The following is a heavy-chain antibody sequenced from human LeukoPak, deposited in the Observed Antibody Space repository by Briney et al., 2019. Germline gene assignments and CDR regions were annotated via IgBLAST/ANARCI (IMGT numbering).Heavy chain of an antibody. D-gene: IGHD6-19*01. V-gene: IGHV3-23*01. J-gene: IGHJ4*02. Sequence: GGSLRLSCAASGFTFSSYAMNWVRQAPGKGLEWVSGISGSGGSTYYADSVKGRFTISRDNSKNTLYLQMNSLRAEDTAVYYCAKQGATAVAAGGDFDYWGQGTLVTVSS. CDR1: GFTFSSYA. CDR3: AKQGATAVAAGGDFDY. CDR2: ISGSGGST.